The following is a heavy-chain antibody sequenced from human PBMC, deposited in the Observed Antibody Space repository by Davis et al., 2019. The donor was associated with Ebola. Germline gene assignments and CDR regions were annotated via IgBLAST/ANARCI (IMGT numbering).Heavy chain of an antibody. CDR3: ARGPYSSGWSEFDY. CDR2: IYYSGST. Sequence: SETLSLTCTVSGGSISSSSYYWGWIRQPPGKGLEWIGYIYYSGSTNYNPSLKSRVTISVDTSKNQFSLKLSSVTAADTAVYYCARGPYSSGWSEFDYWGQGTLVTVSS. D-gene: IGHD6-19*01. J-gene: IGHJ4*02. V-gene: IGHV4-61*05. CDR1: GGSISSSSYY.